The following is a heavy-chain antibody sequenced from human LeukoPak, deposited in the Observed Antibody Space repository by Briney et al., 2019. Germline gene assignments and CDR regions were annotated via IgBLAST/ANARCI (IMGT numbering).Heavy chain of an antibody. CDR2: INAGNANT. D-gene: IGHD4-17*01. V-gene: IGHV1-3*01. CDR1: GYTFISHT. CDR3: ARETAVTQNDAFDI. Sequence: AASVKVSCKASGYTFISHTIHWVRQAPGQRLEWMGWINAGNANTKYSQKFQGRVTITRDTFAYTAYMELSSLKSEDTAVYYCARETAVTQNDAFDIWGQGTMVIVSS. J-gene: IGHJ3*02.